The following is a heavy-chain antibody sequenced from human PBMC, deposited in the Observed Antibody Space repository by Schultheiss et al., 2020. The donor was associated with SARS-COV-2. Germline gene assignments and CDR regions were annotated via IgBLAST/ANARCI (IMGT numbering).Heavy chain of an antibody. CDR1: GFTFSSNY. CDR3: ARVGSKMATINGIDY. CDR2: IYSGGST. J-gene: IGHJ4*02. V-gene: IGHV3-53*04. Sequence: GGSLRLSCAASGFTFSSNYMSWVRQAPGKGLEWVSVIYSGGSTYYADSVKGRFTISRHNSKNTLYLQMNSLRAEDRAVYYCARVGSKMATINGIDYWGQGTLVTVSS. D-gene: IGHD5-24*01.